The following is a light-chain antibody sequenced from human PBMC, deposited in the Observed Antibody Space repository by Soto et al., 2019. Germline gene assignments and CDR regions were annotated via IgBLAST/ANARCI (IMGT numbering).Light chain of an antibody. CDR2: ASS. CDR3: QQSYNTPQT. CDR1: QSISSY. V-gene: IGKV1-39*01. Sequence: DIQMTQSPSSLSASVGDRVSITCRASQSISSYLNWYQQKPGKVPKLLIYASSSLQSGVPSRFSGSGSVTDYTLTISSLQPEDFATYYCQQSYNTPQTFGQGTKVDI. J-gene: IGKJ1*01.